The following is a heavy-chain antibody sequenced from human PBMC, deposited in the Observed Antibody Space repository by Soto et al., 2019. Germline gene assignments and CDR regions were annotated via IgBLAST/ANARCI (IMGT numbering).Heavy chain of an antibody. V-gene: IGHV1-2*02. CDR2: INPNSGGT. Sequence: ASVKVSCKASGYTFTGYYMHWVRQAPGQGLEWMGWINPNSGGTNYAQKFQGRVTMTRDTSLSTAYMELSRLRSDDPAVYVCPRSDGDFWSSYYTGITGSMGVRGQGTTVTVSS. J-gene: IGHJ6*02. D-gene: IGHD3-3*01. CDR3: PRSDGDFWSSYYTGITGSMGV. CDR1: GYTFTGYY.